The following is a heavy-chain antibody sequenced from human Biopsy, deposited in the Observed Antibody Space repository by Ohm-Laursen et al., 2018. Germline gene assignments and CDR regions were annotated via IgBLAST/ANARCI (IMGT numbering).Heavy chain of an antibody. Sequence: SLRLSCAASGVTFSSYGMHWVRQAPGKGLEWVAFIWYDGFNRYYADSVKGRFTISRDNSKYTLDLQMNSLRAEDTAVYYCATSTMVRSSGHAFDIWGQGTVVTVS. D-gene: IGHD3-10*01. CDR1: GVTFSSYG. V-gene: IGHV3-33*01. CDR2: IWYDGFNR. CDR3: ATSTMVRSSGHAFDI. J-gene: IGHJ3*02.